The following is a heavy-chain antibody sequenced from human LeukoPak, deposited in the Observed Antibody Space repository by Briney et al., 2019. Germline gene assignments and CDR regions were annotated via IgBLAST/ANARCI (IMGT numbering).Heavy chain of an antibody. CDR2: IIPILGIA. D-gene: IGHD3-10*01. J-gene: IGHJ4*02. CDR1: GYTFTGYY. V-gene: IGHV1-69*04. Sequence: SVKVSCKASGYTFTGYYMHWVRQSPGQGLEWMGRIIPILGIANYAQKFQGRVTITADKSTSTAYMELSSLRSEDTAVYYCARAPSGSGSLIDYWGQGTLVTVSS. CDR3: ARAPSGSGSLIDY.